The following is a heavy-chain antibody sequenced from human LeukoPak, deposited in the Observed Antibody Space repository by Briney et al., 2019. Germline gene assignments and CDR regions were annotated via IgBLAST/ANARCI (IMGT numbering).Heavy chain of an antibody. Sequence: SETLSLTCTVSGGSISSSSYYWGWIRQPPGKGLEXIGSIYYSGSTYYNPSLKSRVTISVDTSKNQFSLKLSSVTAADTAVYYCARHKPSWYYFDYWGQGTLVTVSS. D-gene: IGHD6-13*01. CDR3: ARHKPSWYYFDY. CDR1: GGSISSSSYY. V-gene: IGHV4-39*01. J-gene: IGHJ4*02. CDR2: IYYSGST.